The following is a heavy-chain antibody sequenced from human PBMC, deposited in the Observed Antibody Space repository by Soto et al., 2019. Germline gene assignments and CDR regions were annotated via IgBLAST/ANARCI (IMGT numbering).Heavy chain of an antibody. D-gene: IGHD6-13*01. J-gene: IGHJ6*02. V-gene: IGHV1-8*02. CDR1: GYDFTAYD. Sequence: ASVRVSCKXSGYDFTAYDINWVRQASGQGLEWMGWMNPINGATGSARRFQGRVSMTRNTATGTAYLELTSLRSDDSAVYYCGRGPSPRAPAGGTPYYFAMDVWGQGTTVTVSS. CDR2: MNPINGAT. CDR3: GRGPSPRAPAGGTPYYFAMDV.